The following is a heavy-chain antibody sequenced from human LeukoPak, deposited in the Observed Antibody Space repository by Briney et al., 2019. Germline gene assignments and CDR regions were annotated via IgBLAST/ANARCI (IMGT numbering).Heavy chain of an antibody. J-gene: IGHJ4*02. CDR2: MNPNSGNT. CDR1: GYTFTSYD. D-gene: IGHD6-13*01. V-gene: IGHV1-8*01. CDR3: ARGRRVGPPYSRERAVDY. Sequence: ASVKVSCKASGYTFTSYDINWVRQATGQGLEGMGWMNPNSGNTGYAQKFQGRVTMTRNTSISTAYMELSSLRSEDTAVYYCARGRRVGPPYSRERAVDYWGQGTLVTVSS.